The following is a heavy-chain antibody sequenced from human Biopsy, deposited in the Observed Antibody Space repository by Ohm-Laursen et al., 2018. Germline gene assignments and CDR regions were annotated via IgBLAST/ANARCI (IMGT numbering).Heavy chain of an antibody. CDR1: GVTLSGYS. Sequence: SHRLSCAASGVTLSGYSMNWVRQAPGQGLEWVSSISASSSYIYYADSVKGRFTVSRDNTKNTLYLQMNSLRAADTAIYFCATELLPPGVGGPWLDSWGQGTPVTVSS. V-gene: IGHV3-21*06. J-gene: IGHJ5*01. CDR2: ISASSSYI. CDR3: ATELLPPGVGGPWLDS. D-gene: IGHD3-10*01.